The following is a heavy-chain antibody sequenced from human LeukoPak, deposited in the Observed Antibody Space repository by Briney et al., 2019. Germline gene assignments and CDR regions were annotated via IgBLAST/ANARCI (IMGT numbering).Heavy chain of an antibody. D-gene: IGHD3-22*01. V-gene: IGHV3-23*01. CDR3: AKDHDSSGYYYGAFDI. J-gene: IGHJ3*02. Sequence: PGGSLRLSCAASGFTFSSSGMSWVRQAPGKGLEWVSAISGSGGSTYYADSVKGRFTISRDNSKNTLYLQMNSLRAEDTAVYYCAKDHDSSGYYYGAFDIWGQGTMVTVSS. CDR2: ISGSGGST. CDR1: GFTFSSSG.